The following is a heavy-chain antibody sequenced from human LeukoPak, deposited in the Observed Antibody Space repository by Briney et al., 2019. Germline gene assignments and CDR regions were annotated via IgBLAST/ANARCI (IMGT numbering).Heavy chain of an antibody. CDR1: GYMFTGYY. Sequence: ASVKVSCKASGYMFTGYYMHWVRQAPGQGLEWMGWINPNSGGTNYAQKFQGRVTMTRDTSISTAYMDLDRLRSDDTAVYYCARVVAVTGTPVYYMDVWGKGTTVTVSS. J-gene: IGHJ6*03. CDR2: INPNSGGT. CDR3: ARVVAVTGTPVYYMDV. V-gene: IGHV1-2*02. D-gene: IGHD6-19*01.